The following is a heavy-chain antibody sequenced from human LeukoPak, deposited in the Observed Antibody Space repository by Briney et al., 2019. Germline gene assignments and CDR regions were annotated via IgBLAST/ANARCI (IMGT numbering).Heavy chain of an antibody. CDR3: AKLSYSSGWYEDY. J-gene: IGHJ4*02. Sequence: GGSLRLSCAASGFTFSSYWMSWVRQAPGKGLEWVANIKQDGSEKYYVDSVKGRFTISRDNAKNSLYLQMNSLRAEDTAVYYCAKLSYSSGWYEDYWGQGTLVTVSS. V-gene: IGHV3-7*01. D-gene: IGHD6-19*01. CDR1: GFTFSSYW. CDR2: IKQDGSEK.